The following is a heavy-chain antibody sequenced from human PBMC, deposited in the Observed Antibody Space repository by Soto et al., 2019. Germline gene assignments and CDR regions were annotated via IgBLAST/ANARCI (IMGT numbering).Heavy chain of an antibody. D-gene: IGHD3-10*01. CDR3: DRDKFRGSYWYYYGMDV. V-gene: IGHV6-1*01. CDR2: TYYRSKWYN. J-gene: IGHJ6*02. Sequence: PPQTLSLTCAISGDSVCSNSSAWNWIRQSPSRGLEWLGRTYYRSKWYNDYAVSVKSRITINPDTSKNQFSLQLNSVTPEDTAVYYCDRDKFRGSYWYYYGMDVWGQGTTVTVSS. CDR1: GDSVCSNSSA.